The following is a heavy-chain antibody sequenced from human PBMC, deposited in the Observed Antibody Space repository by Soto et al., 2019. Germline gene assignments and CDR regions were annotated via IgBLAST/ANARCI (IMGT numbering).Heavy chain of an antibody. D-gene: IGHD3-9*01. CDR1: GYSFTSYW. V-gene: IGHV5-51*01. Sequence: GESLKISCKGSGYSFTSYWIGWVRQMPGKGLEWMGIIYPGDSDTRYSPSFQGQVTISADKSISTAYLQWSSLKASDTAMYYCARRSSYYDILTGYYFNWFDPWGQGTLVTVSS. CDR3: ARRSSYYDILTGYYFNWFDP. CDR2: IYPGDSDT. J-gene: IGHJ5*02.